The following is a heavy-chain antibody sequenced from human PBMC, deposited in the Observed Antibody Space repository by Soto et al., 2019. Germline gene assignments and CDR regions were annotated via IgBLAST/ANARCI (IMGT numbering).Heavy chain of an antibody. CDR1: GFSLSTSGMG. V-gene: IGHV2-5*02. J-gene: IGHJ5*02. CDR3: APRRAYCTGGSCYSIWFDP. D-gene: IGHD2-15*01. CDR2: IYSDDDK. Sequence: QITLKESGPTLVKPTQTLTLTCTFSGFSLSTSGMGVGWIRQPPGKALEWLALIYSDDDKRYSPSLKSRLTSPKDPSKDQLFLTMTNLGPVDTATYYCAPRRAYCTGGSCYSIWFDPWGQGTLVTVSS.